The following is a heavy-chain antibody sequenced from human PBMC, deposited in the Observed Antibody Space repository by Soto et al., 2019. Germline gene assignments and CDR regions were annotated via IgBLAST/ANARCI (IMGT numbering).Heavy chain of an antibody. V-gene: IGHV4-4*02. CDR1: GASIGSGGW. J-gene: IGHJ5*02. CDR2: IFHDGNT. CDR3: ARHEGWTGPDQ. Sequence: TLSLTCAVSGASIGSGGWWSWVRQPPGKGLEWIAEIFHDGNTNYSPSLKSRVTVSVDKSQNQFSLNVYSVTAADTAVYYCARHEGWTGPDQWGQGTLVTVSS. D-gene: IGHD2-8*02.